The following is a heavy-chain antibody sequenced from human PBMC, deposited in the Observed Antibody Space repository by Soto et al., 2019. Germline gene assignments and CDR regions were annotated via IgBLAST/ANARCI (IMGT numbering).Heavy chain of an antibody. CDR2: MEPSSGRT. J-gene: IGHJ4*02. V-gene: IGHV1-8*01. D-gene: IGHD1-26*01. CDR1: GYSFTSLD. CDR3: ARGVTAGVDY. Sequence: GASVKVSCKASGYSFTSLDINWVRQTTGQGLEWMGWMEPSSGRTGYAQKFQGRVTMTRDTSINTAYMELSSLTSDDTAFYYCARGVTAGVDYWGQGTLVTVSS.